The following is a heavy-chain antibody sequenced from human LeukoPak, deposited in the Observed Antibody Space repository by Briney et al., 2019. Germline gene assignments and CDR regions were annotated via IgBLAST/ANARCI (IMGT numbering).Heavy chain of an antibody. CDR1: GGSISSYY. V-gene: IGHV4-59*12. CDR2: IYYSGST. Sequence: SETLSLTCTVSGGSISSYYWSWIRQPPGKGLEWIGYIYYSGSTYYIPSLKSRLTISLDTSKSQFSLKLSSVTAADTAVYYCARDGGNFDIDYWGQGTLVTVSS. D-gene: IGHD4-23*01. CDR3: ARDGGNFDIDY. J-gene: IGHJ4*02.